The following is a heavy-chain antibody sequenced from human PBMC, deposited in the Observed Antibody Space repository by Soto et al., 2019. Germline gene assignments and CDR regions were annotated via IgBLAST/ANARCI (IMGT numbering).Heavy chain of an antibody. CDR1: GYTFTGYY. CDR2: INPNSGGT. J-gene: IGHJ6*02. V-gene: IGHV1-2*04. D-gene: IGHD5-12*01. Sequence: ASVKVSCKASGYTFTGYYMHWVRQAPGQGLEWMGWINPNSGGTNYAQKFQGWGTMTRDTSISTAYMELSRLRSDDTAVYYCARDLSNIVSSYYYYGMDVWGQGTTVTVSS. CDR3: ARDLSNIVSSYYYYGMDV.